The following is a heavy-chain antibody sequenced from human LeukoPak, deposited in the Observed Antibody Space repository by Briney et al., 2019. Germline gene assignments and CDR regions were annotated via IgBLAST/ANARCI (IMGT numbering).Heavy chain of an antibody. J-gene: IGHJ4*02. CDR3: ARHDSGIAAAGTRGTLIDY. V-gene: IGHV5-51*01. Sequence: GESLKISCKGSGYSFTSYWIGWVRQMPGKGLEWMGIIYPGDSDTRYSPSFQGQVTISADKSISTAYLQWSSLKASDTAMYYCARHDSGIAAAGTRGTLIDYWGQGTLVTVSS. CDR1: GYSFTSYW. CDR2: IYPGDSDT. D-gene: IGHD6-13*01.